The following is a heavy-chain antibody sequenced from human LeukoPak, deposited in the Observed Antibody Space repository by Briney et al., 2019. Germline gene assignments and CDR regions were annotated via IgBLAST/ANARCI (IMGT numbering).Heavy chain of an antibody. CDR3: AHRLHRTDDF. V-gene: IGHV2-5*02. J-gene: IGHJ4*02. CDR2: IYWDNDK. Sequence: SGPTLVKPTETLTLTCTFSGLSLRTSGVGVGWIRQPPGKALEWLALIYWDNDKRYSPSLKSRLTITKDTSKNQVIFKMTNMGPVDTATYYCAHRLHRTDDFWGQGILVIVSS. CDR1: GLSLRTSGVG.